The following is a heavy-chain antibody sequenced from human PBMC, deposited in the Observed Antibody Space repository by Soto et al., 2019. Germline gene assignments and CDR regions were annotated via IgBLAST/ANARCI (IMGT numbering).Heavy chain of an antibody. CDR3: AKDMPMATIGGPFDY. V-gene: IGHV3-9*01. Sequence: EVQLVESGGGLVQPGRSLRLSCAASGFTFDDYAMHWVRQAPGKGLEWVSGISWNSGSIGYADSVKGRFTISRDNAKNSLYLQMNSLRAEDTALYYCAKDMPMATIGGPFDYWGQGTLVTVSS. D-gene: IGHD5-12*01. CDR2: ISWNSGSI. CDR1: GFTFDDYA. J-gene: IGHJ4*02.